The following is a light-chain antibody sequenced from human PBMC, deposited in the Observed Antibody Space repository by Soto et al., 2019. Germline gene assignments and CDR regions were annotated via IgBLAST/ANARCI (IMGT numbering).Light chain of an antibody. CDR2: DVS. J-gene: IGLJ2*01. CDR3: CSYAGSYTYVV. V-gene: IGLV2-11*01. CDR1: SSDVGGYNY. Sequence: QSALTQPRSMSGSPGQSVTISCTGTSSDVGGYNYVSWYQQHPGKAPKLMIYDVSKRPSGVPDRFSGSKSGNTASLTISGLQAEDEADYYCCSYAGSYTYVVFGGGTKVTVL.